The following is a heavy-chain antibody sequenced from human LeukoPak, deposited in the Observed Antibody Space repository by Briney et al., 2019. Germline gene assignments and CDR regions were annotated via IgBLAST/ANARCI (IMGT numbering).Heavy chain of an antibody. Sequence: GASVKVSCKASGYTFTSYGVTWVRQAPGQGLEWMGWVSPYNGNTNYVERLQGRVTMTIDSSSTTAYMDLRSLRSDDTAVYYCATQKDPYLPGLSAPSTFDVWGQGTLVTVSS. CDR1: GYTFTSYG. CDR3: ATQKDPYLPGLSAPSTFDV. J-gene: IGHJ3*01. V-gene: IGHV1-18*01. CDR2: VSPYNGNT.